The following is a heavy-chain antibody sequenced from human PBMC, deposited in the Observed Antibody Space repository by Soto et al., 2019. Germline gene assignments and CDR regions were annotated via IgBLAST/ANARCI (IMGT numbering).Heavy chain of an antibody. D-gene: IGHD3-22*01. CDR2: INPSGGST. V-gene: IGHV1-46*01. Sequence: QVQLVQSGAEVKKPGASVKVSCKASGYTFTSYYMHWVRQAPGQGLEWMGIINPSGGSTSYAQKFQGRVTMTRDTSTSTVYMELSSLRSEDTAVYYCARDVPDYYDSSGYYAPNYYYGMDVWGQGTTVTVSS. CDR3: ARDVPDYYDSSGYYAPNYYYGMDV. CDR1: GYTFTSYY. J-gene: IGHJ6*02.